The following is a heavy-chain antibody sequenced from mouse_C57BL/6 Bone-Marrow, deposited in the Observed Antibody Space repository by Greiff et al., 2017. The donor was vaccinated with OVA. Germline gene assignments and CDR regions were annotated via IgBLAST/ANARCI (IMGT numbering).Heavy chain of an antibody. CDR3: ARHEGGTGYFDV. D-gene: IGHD3-3*01. Sequence: EVQVVESGGGLVQPGGSLKLSCAASGFTFSDYYMYWVRQTPEKRLEWVAYISNGGGSTYYPDTVKGRFTISRDNAKNTLYLQMSRLKSEDTAMYYCARHEGGTGYFDVWGTGTTVTVSS. J-gene: IGHJ1*03. CDR1: GFTFSDYY. V-gene: IGHV5-12*01. CDR2: ISNGGGST.